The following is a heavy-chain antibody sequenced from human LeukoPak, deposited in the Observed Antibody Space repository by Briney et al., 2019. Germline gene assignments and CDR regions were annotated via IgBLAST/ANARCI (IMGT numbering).Heavy chain of an antibody. Sequence: ASVKVSCKASGYTFTSYGISWVRQAPGQGLEWMGWISAYNGNTNYAQKLQGRVTMTTDTSTSTAYMELRSLRSDDTAVYYCARAIAVAGNYYYYYYGMDVWGQGTRSPSP. V-gene: IGHV1-18*01. D-gene: IGHD6-19*01. CDR1: GYTFTSYG. CDR2: ISAYNGNT. J-gene: IGHJ6*02. CDR3: ARAIAVAGNYYYYYYGMDV.